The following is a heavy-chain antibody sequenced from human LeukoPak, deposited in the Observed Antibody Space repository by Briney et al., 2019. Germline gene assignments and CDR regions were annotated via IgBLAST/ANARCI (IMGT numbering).Heavy chain of an antibody. Sequence: PGGSLRLSCSASGFTFSSYGMHWVRQATGKGLGWVVVIWYDGSNKYYADSVKGRFTISRDNSKNTLYLQMNSLRAEDTAVYYCARDLSGSYWGVFDYWGQGTLVTVSS. CDR1: GFTFSSYG. CDR2: IWYDGSNK. D-gene: IGHD1-26*01. CDR3: ARDLSGSYWGVFDY. J-gene: IGHJ4*02. V-gene: IGHV3-33*01.